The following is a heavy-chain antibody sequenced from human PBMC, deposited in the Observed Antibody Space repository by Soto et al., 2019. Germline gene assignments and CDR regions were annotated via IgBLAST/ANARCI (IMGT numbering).Heavy chain of an antibody. D-gene: IGHD3-22*01. V-gene: IGHV4-39*01. CDR3: ARRGARVVVILNAFDI. CDR1: GGSISSSSYY. Sequence: QLQLQESGPGLVKPSETLSLTCTVSGGSISSSSYYWGWIRQPPGKGLEWIGSIYYSGSTYYNPSLKMRVTISVDTSKNQFSLKLSSVTAADKAVYYCARRGARVVVILNAFDIWGQGTMVTVSS. CDR2: IYYSGST. J-gene: IGHJ3*02.